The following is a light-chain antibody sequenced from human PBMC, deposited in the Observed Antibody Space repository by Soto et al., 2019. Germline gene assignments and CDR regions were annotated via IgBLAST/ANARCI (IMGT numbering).Light chain of an antibody. Sequence: QSALTQPPSASGTPGQRVTISCSGSSSNIGSNTVNWYQQLPGTAPKLLIYSNDQRPSGVPDRFSGSKSGTSASLAISRLRSEDEADYYCAAWDDSLNGYVFGTGTKVTVL. CDR3: AAWDDSLNGYV. J-gene: IGLJ1*01. CDR2: SND. CDR1: SSNIGSNT. V-gene: IGLV1-44*01.